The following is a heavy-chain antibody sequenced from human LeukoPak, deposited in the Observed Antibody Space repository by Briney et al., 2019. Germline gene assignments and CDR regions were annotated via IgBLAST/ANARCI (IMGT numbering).Heavy chain of an antibody. Sequence: SQTLSLTCTVSGGSISSGGSYWSWLRQHPGTGLEWIGYIYYSGSTYYNPFLKSRVTISVDTSKNQFSLKLSSVTAADTAVYYCARDRVAAYGMDVWGQGTTVTVSS. V-gene: IGHV4-31*03. CDR3: ARDRVAAYGMDV. J-gene: IGHJ6*02. CDR1: GGSISSGGSY. D-gene: IGHD6-13*01. CDR2: IYYSGST.